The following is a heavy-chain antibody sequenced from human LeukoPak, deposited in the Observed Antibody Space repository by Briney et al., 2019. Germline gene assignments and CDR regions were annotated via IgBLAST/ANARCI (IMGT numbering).Heavy chain of an antibody. Sequence: SVKVSCKASGGTFSSYAISWVRQAPGQGLEWMGGIIPIFGTANYAQKFQGRVTITADESTSTAYMELSSLRSEDTAVYYCARDQSAAAGGTHDYWGQGTLVTVSS. D-gene: IGHD6-13*01. V-gene: IGHV1-69*13. CDR1: GGTFSSYA. CDR3: ARDQSAAAGGTHDY. J-gene: IGHJ4*02. CDR2: IIPIFGTA.